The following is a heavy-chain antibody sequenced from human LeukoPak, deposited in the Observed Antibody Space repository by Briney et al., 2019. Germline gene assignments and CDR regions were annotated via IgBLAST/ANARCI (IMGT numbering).Heavy chain of an antibody. CDR3: ARLGYCSSTVCQ. CDR1: GYTFTNYG. V-gene: IGHV1-46*01. J-gene: IGHJ4*02. Sequence: ASVKVSCKASGYTFTNYGISWVRQAPGQGLEWMGIINPSGGSTNYAQKFQGRVTMTRDTSTNTVYMELSSLRSEDTAVYYCARLGYCSSTVCQWGQGTLVTVSS. CDR2: INPSGGST. D-gene: IGHD2-2*01.